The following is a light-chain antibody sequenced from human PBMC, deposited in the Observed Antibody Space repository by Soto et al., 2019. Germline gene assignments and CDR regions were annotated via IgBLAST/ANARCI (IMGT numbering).Light chain of an antibody. J-gene: IGKJ1*01. CDR1: QGISSY. V-gene: IGKV1-9*01. CDR2: TAS. CDR3: QQLNNYPRT. Sequence: DIQLTQSPSFLSASVGDRVTITCRASQGISSYLAWYQQKPGKAPKLLISTASTLQSGVPARFSGSGSGTEFTLTISSLQPEDFATYYCQQLNNYPRTFGQGTKVELK.